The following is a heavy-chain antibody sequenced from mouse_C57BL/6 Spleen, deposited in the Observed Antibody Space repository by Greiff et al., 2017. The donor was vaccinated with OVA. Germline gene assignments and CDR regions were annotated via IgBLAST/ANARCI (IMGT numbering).Heavy chain of an antibody. J-gene: IGHJ3*01. V-gene: IGHV1-69*01. Sequence: VQLQQSGAELVMPGASVKLSCKASGYTFTSYWMHWVKQRPGQGLEWIGEIDPSDSYTNYNQKVKGKSTLTVDKSSSTAYMQISSLTSEDSAVYYCALDSSGYGAYWGQGTLVTVSA. CDR3: ALDSSGYGAY. CDR2: IDPSDSYT. CDR1: GYTFTSYW. D-gene: IGHD3-2*02.